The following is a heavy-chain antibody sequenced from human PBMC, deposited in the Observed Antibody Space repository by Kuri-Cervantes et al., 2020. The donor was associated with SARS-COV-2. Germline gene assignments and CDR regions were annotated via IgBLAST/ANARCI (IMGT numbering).Heavy chain of an antibody. Sequence: GESLKISCAASGFILDDFGMYWVRQAPGKGLEWVSSITWDGGSTFYADSVKGRFTVSRDSAKNSLYLQMNNLRGEDTAVYYCVRVAGEGPAYYYYMDVWGKGTTVTVSS. J-gene: IGHJ6*03. V-gene: IGHV3-20*04. CDR1: GFILDDFG. CDR3: VRVAGEGPAYYYYMDV. D-gene: IGHD2-15*01. CDR2: ITWDGGST.